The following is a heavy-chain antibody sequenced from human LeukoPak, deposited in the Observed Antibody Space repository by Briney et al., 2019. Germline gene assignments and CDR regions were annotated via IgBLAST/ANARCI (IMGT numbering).Heavy chain of an antibody. V-gene: IGHV3-7*04. J-gene: IGHJ4*02. CDR2: IKQDGSKK. CDR3: TRVGYIDEGIDY. CDR1: GFPFSSYW. Sequence: GGSLRLSCIASGFPFSSYWMTWVRQAPGKGLEWVANIKQDGSKKSYVDSVKGRFTISRDNAKNSLYLQMNSLRAEDTAIYYCTRVGYIDEGIDYWGQGTLVTVSS. D-gene: IGHD5-24*01.